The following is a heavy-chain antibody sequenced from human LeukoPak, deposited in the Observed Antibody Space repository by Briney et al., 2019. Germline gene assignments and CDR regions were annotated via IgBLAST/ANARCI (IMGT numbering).Heavy chain of an antibody. J-gene: IGHJ6*02. CDR2: IYSGGST. CDR3: ARFQHYYYYGMDV. V-gene: IGHV3-66*02. D-gene: IGHD3-16*01. Sequence: GGSLRLSCAASGFTVSSNYMSWVRQAPGKGLEWVSVIYSGGSTYYADSVKGRFTISRDNSKNTLYLQMNSLRAEDTAVYYCARFQHYYYYGMDVWGQGITVTVSS. CDR1: GFTVSSNY.